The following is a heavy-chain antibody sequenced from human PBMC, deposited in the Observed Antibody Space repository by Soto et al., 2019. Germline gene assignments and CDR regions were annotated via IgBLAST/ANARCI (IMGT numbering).Heavy chain of an antibody. D-gene: IGHD2-8*02. Sequence: EVQVLESGGGLVQPGGSLRLSCAASGFTFSSYAMSWVRQAPGKGLEWVSSISGSGGSTYYADSVKGRFTISRDNSKNTLYLQMNILRAEDTAVYYCAKDPGEDTYWFDYWGQGTLVTVSS. CDR1: GFTFSSYA. CDR2: ISGSGGST. J-gene: IGHJ4*02. CDR3: AKDPGEDTYWFDY. V-gene: IGHV3-23*01.